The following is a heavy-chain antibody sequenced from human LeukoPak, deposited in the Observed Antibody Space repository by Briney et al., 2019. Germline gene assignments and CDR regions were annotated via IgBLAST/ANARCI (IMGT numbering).Heavy chain of an antibody. CDR2: ISSSSSYI. CDR3: AREATAISDIVVVPAAISVTYYYYYMDV. Sequence: PGGSLRLSCAASGFTFSSYSMNWVRQAPGKGLEWVSSISSSSSYIYYADSVKGRFTISRDNAKNSLYLQMNSLRAEDTAVYYCAREATAISDIVVVPAAISVTYYYYYMDVWGKGTTVTVSS. D-gene: IGHD2-2*02. V-gene: IGHV3-21*01. J-gene: IGHJ6*03. CDR1: GFTFSSYS.